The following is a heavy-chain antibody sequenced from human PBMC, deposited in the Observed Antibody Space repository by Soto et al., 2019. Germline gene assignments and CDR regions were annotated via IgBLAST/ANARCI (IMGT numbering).Heavy chain of an antibody. CDR1: GFTFSSYW. Sequence: PGGSLRLSCAASGFTFSSYWMHWVRQTTGKGLVWVSHINRDGSTTTYADSVKGRFTISRDNAKNTLYLQMNSLRAEDTAVYYCARGGEHCISNRCYYYHNMDVWGKGTTVTVSS. J-gene: IGHJ6*03. V-gene: IGHV3-74*01. D-gene: IGHD2-2*01. CDR3: ARGGEHCISNRCYYYHNMDV. CDR2: INRDGSTT.